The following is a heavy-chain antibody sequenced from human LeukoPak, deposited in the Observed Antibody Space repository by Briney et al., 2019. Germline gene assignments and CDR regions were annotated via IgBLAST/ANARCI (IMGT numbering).Heavy chain of an antibody. Sequence: ASVKVSCKASGGTFSSYAISWVRQAPGQGLEWMGGIIPIFGTANYAQKFQGRVTITTDESTSTAYMELSSLRSEDTAVYYCAISIWLRGGYHFLYWGQGTRVTVSS. D-gene: IGHD2-15*01. CDR2: IIPIFGTA. J-gene: IGHJ4*02. CDR3: AISIWLRGGYHFLY. CDR1: GGTFSSYA. V-gene: IGHV1-69*05.